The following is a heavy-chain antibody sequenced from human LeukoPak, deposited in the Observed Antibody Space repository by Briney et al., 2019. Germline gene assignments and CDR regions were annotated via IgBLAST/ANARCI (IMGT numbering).Heavy chain of an antibody. CDR2: ISSSSSYI. CDR3: ARDDGRPEWFSYCMDV. Sequence: GGSLRLSCAASGFTFSSYSMSWVRQAPGKGLEWVSSISSSSSYIYYADSVKGRFTISRDNAKNSLYLQMNSLRAEDTAVYYCARDDGRPEWFSYCMDVWDKGTTVTVSS. CDR1: GFTFSSYS. J-gene: IGHJ6*03. D-gene: IGHD3-3*01. V-gene: IGHV3-21*01.